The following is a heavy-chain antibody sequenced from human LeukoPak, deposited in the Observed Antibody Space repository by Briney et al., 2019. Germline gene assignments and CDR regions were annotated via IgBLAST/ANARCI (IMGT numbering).Heavy chain of an antibody. CDR3: ARGRYFDWLPFDY. V-gene: IGHV4-34*01. CDR1: GGSFSGYY. CDR2: INHSGST. Sequence: PSETLSLTCAVYGGSFSGYYWSWIRQPPGKGLEWIGEINHSGSTNYNPSLKSRVTISVDTSKNQFSLKLSPVTAADTAVYYCARGRYFDWLPFDYWGQGTLVTVSS. J-gene: IGHJ4*02. D-gene: IGHD3-9*01.